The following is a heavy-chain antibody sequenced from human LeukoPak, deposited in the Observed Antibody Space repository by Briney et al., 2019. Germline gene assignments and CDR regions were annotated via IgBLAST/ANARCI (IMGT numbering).Heavy chain of an antibody. Sequence: GGSLRLSCAASGFTLSSYAMHWVRQAPGKGLEWVAVISYDGSNKYYADSVKGRFTISRDNSKNTLYLQMNSLRAEDTAVHYCARWGIAEREYYFDYWGQGTLVTVSS. V-gene: IGHV3-30-3*01. D-gene: IGHD6-13*01. J-gene: IGHJ4*02. CDR3: ARWGIAEREYYFDY. CDR1: GFTLSSYA. CDR2: ISYDGSNK.